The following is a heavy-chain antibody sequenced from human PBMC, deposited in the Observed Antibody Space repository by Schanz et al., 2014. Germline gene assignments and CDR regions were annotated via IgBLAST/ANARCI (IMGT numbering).Heavy chain of an antibody. V-gene: IGHV3-11*01. Sequence: VQLVESGGGLVQPGGSLRLSCAASGFTFSDYYMNWIRQAPGKGLEWVSYISNSGYTIYYADSVKGRFTISRDNAKNSLYRKMNTLRAEDTAVYYCARPPPPYSSSPYYWYYGMDVWGQGTTVTVSS. J-gene: IGHJ6*02. CDR1: GFTFSDYY. CDR2: ISNSGYTI. CDR3: ARPPPPYSSSPYYWYYGMDV. D-gene: IGHD6-6*01.